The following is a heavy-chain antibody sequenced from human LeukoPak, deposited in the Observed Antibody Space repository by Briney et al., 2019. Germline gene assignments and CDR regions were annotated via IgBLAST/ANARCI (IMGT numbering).Heavy chain of an antibody. J-gene: IGHJ4*02. CDR2: ISSSGGST. CDR3: AKPLRGYDGNSGGGGY. Sequence: SGGSLRLSCAASGFTFSSYVMSWVRQAPGKGPEWISTISSSGGSTFYADSVKGRCTISRYNSKYNWYLQMNMLRADATAEYYFAKPLRGYDGNSGGGGYWGQGTLVTVSS. V-gene: IGHV3-23*01. D-gene: IGHD4-23*01. CDR1: GFTFSSYV.